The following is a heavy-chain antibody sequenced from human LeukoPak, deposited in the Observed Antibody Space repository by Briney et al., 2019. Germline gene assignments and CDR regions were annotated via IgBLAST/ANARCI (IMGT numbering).Heavy chain of an antibody. V-gene: IGHV3-9*01. Sequence: GGSLRLSCAASGFTFDDYAMHWVRQAPGKGLEWVSGISWNSGSIDYADSVKGRFTISRDNAKNSLYLQMNSLRPEDTALYYCAKGGLVVVPASLDYWSQGTLVTVSS. D-gene: IGHD2-21*02. CDR2: ISWNSGSI. CDR1: GFTFDDYA. J-gene: IGHJ4*02. CDR3: AKGGLVVVPASLDY.